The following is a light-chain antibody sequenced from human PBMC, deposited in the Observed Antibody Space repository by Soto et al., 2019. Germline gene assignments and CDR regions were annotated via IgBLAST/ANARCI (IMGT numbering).Light chain of an antibody. Sequence: DIQMTQSPSTLSASVGDRVTITCRASQSINNWLAWYQQKPGKAPKLLIYKASSLESGVPSRFSGSGSGTEFTLTISCLQPDDFETYYCQQYNSPRTFGQGTKVEIK. CDR1: QSINNW. J-gene: IGKJ1*01. V-gene: IGKV1-5*03. CDR3: QQYNSPRT. CDR2: KAS.